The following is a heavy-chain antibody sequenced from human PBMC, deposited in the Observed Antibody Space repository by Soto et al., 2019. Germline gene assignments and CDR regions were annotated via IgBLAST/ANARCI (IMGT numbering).Heavy chain of an antibody. J-gene: IGHJ6*02. Sequence: SETLSLTCAVSGGSISSSNWWNWVRQPPGKGLEWIGEIYHSGSANYNPSLNSRVTVSVDTSKNQFSLKVTSVTAADTAVYYCARLHGYCISSSCHGHYAMDVWGQGTTVTVSS. CDR2: IYHSGSA. CDR3: ARLHGYCISSSCHGHYAMDV. D-gene: IGHD2-2*01. CDR1: GGSISSSNW. V-gene: IGHV4-4*02.